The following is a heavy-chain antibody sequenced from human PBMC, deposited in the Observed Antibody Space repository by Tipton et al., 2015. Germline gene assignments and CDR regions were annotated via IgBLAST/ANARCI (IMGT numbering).Heavy chain of an antibody. V-gene: IGHV4-61*01. CDR2: ISFSDTT. Sequence: TLSLTCTVSGGSVSSGSYYWSWIRQPPGKGLEWIGYISFSDTTPYNPSLKSQITISLNTSKNQFSLKLSSVTAADTAVYYCARQSGESSGWPSAFDIWGQGTMVTVSS. J-gene: IGHJ3*02. CDR3: ARQSGESSGWPSAFDI. CDR1: GGSVSSGSYY. D-gene: IGHD6-19*01.